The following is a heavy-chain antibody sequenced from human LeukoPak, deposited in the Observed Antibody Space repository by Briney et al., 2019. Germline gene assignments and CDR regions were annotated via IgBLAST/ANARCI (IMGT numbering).Heavy chain of an antibody. CDR1: GIGNILTKYA. CDR3: AKEGQYSSSWYLGY. Sequence: GASVKVSCKASGIGNILTKYAINWVRQAPGQGLEWMGWINTNTGNPTYAQGFTGRFVFSLDTSVSTAYLQISSLKAEDTAVYYCAKEGQYSSSWYLGYWGQGTLVTVSS. J-gene: IGHJ4*02. CDR2: INTNTGNP. V-gene: IGHV7-4-1*02. D-gene: IGHD6-13*01.